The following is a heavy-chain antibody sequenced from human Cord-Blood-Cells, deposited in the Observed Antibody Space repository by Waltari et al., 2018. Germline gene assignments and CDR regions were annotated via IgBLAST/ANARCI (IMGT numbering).Heavy chain of an antibody. Sequence: AHPVHSAAEAQNPGPSVKVSVKASRYAFPIYAMHWVRPAPGQRVEWMGWINAGNGNTKYSQKFQGRVTITRDTSASTAYMELSSLRSEDTAVYYCARSPIYYDSSGYYFDYWGQGTLVTVSS. J-gene: IGHJ4*02. CDR1: RYAFPIYA. CDR2: INAGNGNT. D-gene: IGHD3-22*01. CDR3: ARSPIYYDSSGYYFDY. V-gene: IGHV1-3*01.